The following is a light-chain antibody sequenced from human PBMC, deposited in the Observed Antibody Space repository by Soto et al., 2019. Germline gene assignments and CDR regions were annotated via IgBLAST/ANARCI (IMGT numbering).Light chain of an antibody. V-gene: IGKV3-15*01. CDR1: QSVNSN. Sequence: EIVLTQSPATLSVSPGERATLSCRASQSVNSNLAWYQQKPCQAPRLLIYGASTRATGIPARFSGSGSGTEFTLTISSLQSADFAVYYCQQYNNWPPWTFGQGSKVEIK. CDR3: QQYNNWPPWT. CDR2: GAS. J-gene: IGKJ1*01.